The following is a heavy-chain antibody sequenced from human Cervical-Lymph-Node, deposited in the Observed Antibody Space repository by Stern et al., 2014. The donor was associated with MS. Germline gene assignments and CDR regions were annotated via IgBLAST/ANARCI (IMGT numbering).Heavy chain of an antibody. CDR2: INPNTGVT. Sequence: MQLVESGAEVKKPGASVKVSCTASGYTFTGFFLHWVRQAPGQGLEWVWWINPNTGVTKSAQKFQGWVTLTRDTSINTVYMELNRLKSDDTAVFYCARGYPFFDNWGQGTLVTVSS. CDR1: GYTFTGFF. CDR3: ARGYPFFDN. V-gene: IGHV1-2*04. J-gene: IGHJ4*02. D-gene: IGHD2-15*01.